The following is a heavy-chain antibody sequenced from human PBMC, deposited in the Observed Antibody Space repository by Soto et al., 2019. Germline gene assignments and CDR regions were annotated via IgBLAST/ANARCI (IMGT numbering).Heavy chain of an antibody. CDR3: AGIRRRTNTQEDRLDH. CDR2: ISPYTGNR. CDR1: GYTFTSYG. V-gene: IGHV1-18*01. J-gene: IGHJ4*01. Sequence: ASVKVSCKASGYTFTSYGISWVRQAPGQGLEWVGWISPYTGNRNYTESLQGRVTMTTDTSTSTAYMELKSLTSDDTAVYFCAGIRRRTNTQEDRLDHWGQGSLVPVSS.